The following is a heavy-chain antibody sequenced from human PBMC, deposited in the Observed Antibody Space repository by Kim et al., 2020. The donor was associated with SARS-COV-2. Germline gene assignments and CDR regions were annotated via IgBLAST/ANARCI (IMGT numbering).Heavy chain of an antibody. CDR3: ARVRLYYDSSGYYGNYYYDGMDV. D-gene: IGHD3-22*01. CDR1: GFTFSSYS. V-gene: IGHV3-21*01. CDR2: ISSSSSYI. Sequence: GGSLRLSCAASGFTFSSYSMNWVRQAPGKGLEWVSSISSSSSYIYYSDSLKGRFTISRDNAKNSLYLQMNSLRAEDTAVYYCARVRLYYDSSGYYGNYYYDGMDVWVQGTTLTDS. J-gene: IGHJ6*02.